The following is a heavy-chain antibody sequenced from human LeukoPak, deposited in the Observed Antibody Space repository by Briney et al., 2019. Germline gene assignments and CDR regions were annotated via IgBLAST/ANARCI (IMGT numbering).Heavy chain of an antibody. J-gene: IGHJ4*02. CDR1: GFTFSSYE. Sequence: PGGSLRLSCAASGFTFSSYEMNWVRQAPGKGLEWVSYISSSGSTIYYADSVKGRFTISRDNSKNTLYLQMNSLRAEDTAVYYCARFDDYGGNGLDYWGQGTLVTVSS. CDR3: ARFDDYGGNGLDY. D-gene: IGHD4-23*01. V-gene: IGHV3-48*03. CDR2: ISSSGSTI.